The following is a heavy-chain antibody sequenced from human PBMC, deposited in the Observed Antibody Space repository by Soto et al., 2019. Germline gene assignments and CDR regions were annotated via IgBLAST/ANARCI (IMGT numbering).Heavy chain of an antibody. Sequence: QVQLVQSGAEVKKPGSSVKVSCKASGDTFSSYAINWVRQAPGQGLEWMGGIIPMFGTANYAQKFKGRVTITAGESTSTCYMELSSLRSEDTAVYYCARVGPAHYYDSSGYYSPLDYWGQGTLVTVSS. CDR1: GDTFSSYA. V-gene: IGHV1-69*01. D-gene: IGHD3-22*01. J-gene: IGHJ4*02. CDR2: IIPMFGTA. CDR3: ARVGPAHYYDSSGYYSPLDY.